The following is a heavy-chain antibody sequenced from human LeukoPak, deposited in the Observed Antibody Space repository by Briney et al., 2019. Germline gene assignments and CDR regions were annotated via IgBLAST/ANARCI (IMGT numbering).Heavy chain of an antibody. J-gene: IGHJ4*02. CDR2: ISGNSGAT. Sequence: PGGTLRLSCATSGFTFSSYPMSWVRQAPGRGLEWVSVISGNSGATYYADSVKGRFTISRDNSKNTLYLQMNSLRAEDTAVYYCAKAGAVVVVVAKYFDYWGQGTLVTVSS. D-gene: IGHD2-15*01. CDR3: AKAGAVVVVVAKYFDY. V-gene: IGHV3-23*01. CDR1: GFTFSSYP.